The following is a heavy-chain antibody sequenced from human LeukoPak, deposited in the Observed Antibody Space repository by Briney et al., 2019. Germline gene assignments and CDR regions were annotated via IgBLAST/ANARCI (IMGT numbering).Heavy chain of an antibody. CDR3: ATTTPYYYDSSGSDAFDI. J-gene: IGHJ3*02. Sequence: GASVKVSCKVSGYTLTELSMHWVRQAPGKGLEWMGGFDPEDGETIYAQKFQGRVTMTEDTSTDTAYMELSSLRSEDTAVYYCATTTPYYYDSSGSDAFDIWGQGTMVTVSS. CDR1: GYTLTELS. D-gene: IGHD3-22*01. V-gene: IGHV1-24*01. CDR2: FDPEDGET.